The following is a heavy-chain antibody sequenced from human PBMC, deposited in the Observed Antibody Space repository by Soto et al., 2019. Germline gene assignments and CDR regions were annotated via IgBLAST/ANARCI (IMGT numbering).Heavy chain of an antibody. CDR2: IYDSGSI. J-gene: IGHJ4*02. CDR1: GGSIFSYY. D-gene: IGHD7-27*01. V-gene: IGHV4-59*08. CDR3: ASGLGFFDY. Sequence: SETLSLTCTVPGGSIFSYYWSWIRQPPGKGLEWIGYIYDSGSINYNPSLKSRVTLSVDTSKNEFSLKLTSVTAADTAVYYCASGLGFFDYWGQGALVTVSS.